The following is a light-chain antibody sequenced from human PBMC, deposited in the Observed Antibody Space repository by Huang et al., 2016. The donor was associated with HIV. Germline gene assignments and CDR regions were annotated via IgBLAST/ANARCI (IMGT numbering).Light chain of an antibody. CDR3: QQTYIIPIT. J-gene: IGKJ2*01. CDR1: QSISSY. V-gene: IGKV1-39*01. Sequence: DIQMTQSPFSLSASVGDRVTITCRASQSISSYLNWYQQKPGKAPKILIYAASTLQSRIPSRFSGSGAGTYFTLTITSLQPEDFATYYCQQTYIIPITFGQGTKLEIK. CDR2: AAS.